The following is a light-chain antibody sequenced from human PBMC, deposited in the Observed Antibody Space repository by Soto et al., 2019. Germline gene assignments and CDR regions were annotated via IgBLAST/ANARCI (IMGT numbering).Light chain of an antibody. CDR3: QSSDICLPALYV. J-gene: IGLJ1*01. CDR2: GNS. V-gene: IGLV1-40*01. CDR1: SSNIGAGYD. Sequence: HSVLTQPPSGSAAPGQRVTISCTGSSSNIGAGYDVQWYQQLPGTAPKLLMYGNSNRPSGVPDRFSGSKSGTSASLAITGLQAEDDSYYDCQSSDICLPALYVF.